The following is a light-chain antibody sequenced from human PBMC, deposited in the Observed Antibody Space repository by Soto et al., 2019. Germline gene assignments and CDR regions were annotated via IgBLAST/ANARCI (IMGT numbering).Light chain of an antibody. CDR1: TSNIGNNV. Sequence: QSVLTQPPSASGTPGQRVTISCSGSTSNIGNNVVNWYQQRPGTAPKLLISTNNQRPSGVPDRFSGSKSGTSASLTITGLQSDDEADYYCAAWDDIVNGYVFGTGTKLTVL. CDR3: AAWDDIVNGYV. J-gene: IGLJ1*01. CDR2: TNN. V-gene: IGLV1-44*01.